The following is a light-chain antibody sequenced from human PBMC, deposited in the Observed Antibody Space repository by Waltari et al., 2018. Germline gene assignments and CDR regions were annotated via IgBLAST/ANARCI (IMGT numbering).Light chain of an antibody. J-gene: IGKJ5*01. CDR3: HHSFSVPGT. CDR2: GTS. CDR1: QSVRSY. V-gene: IGKV1-39*01. Sequence: DIQMTQSPSSLSASVGDGVTLTCRESQSVRSYLNVYQKKPGTAPTLLIYGTSTLQGGVPSRFSGSGYGTDFTLTIGSLQPEDFATYYCHHSFSVPGTFGQGTRLEIK.